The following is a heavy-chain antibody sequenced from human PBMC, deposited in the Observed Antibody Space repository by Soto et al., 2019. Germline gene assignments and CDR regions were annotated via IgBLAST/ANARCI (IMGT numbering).Heavy chain of an antibody. CDR3: ARQRFAADY. CDR2: INPMFNST. V-gene: IGHV1-69*01. J-gene: IGHJ4*02. D-gene: IGHD3-3*01. CDR1: GGTFDHAA. Sequence: QVQLVQSGAEVKKPGSSVKVSCEAPGGTFDHAAITWVRQAPGQGLEWMGGINPMFNSTHYAQKFQGRVTITADAATSTAFMELRRLRSDDTAVYYCARQRFAADYWGQGPLLIVSS.